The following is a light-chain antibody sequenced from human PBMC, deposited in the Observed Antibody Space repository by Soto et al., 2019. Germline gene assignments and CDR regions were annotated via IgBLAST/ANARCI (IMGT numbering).Light chain of an antibody. Sequence: EIVMTQSPATLSVSPGERVILSCRASQNVRSNLAWYQQKPGQVPRVLIYGASTRAIGIPDRFSGSGSGTEFTLTISSLQSEDFAVYYCQHYNNLWGFGGGTKVEMK. CDR3: QHYNNLWG. J-gene: IGKJ4*01. CDR1: QNVRSN. CDR2: GAS. V-gene: IGKV3-15*01.